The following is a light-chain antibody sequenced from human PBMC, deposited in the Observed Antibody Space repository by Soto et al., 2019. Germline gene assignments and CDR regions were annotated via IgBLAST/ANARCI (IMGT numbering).Light chain of an antibody. CDR2: AAS. J-gene: IGKJ1*01. Sequence: IQLTQSPSSLSASVGDRVTITCQASQGISSYLDWYQQKPGKAPKLLIYAASTLERGVPSRFSGSGSGTDFTLTISSLQPEDFATYYCQQLNSYPPTFGQGTKVDIK. CDR1: QGISSY. CDR3: QQLNSYPPT. V-gene: IGKV1-9*01.